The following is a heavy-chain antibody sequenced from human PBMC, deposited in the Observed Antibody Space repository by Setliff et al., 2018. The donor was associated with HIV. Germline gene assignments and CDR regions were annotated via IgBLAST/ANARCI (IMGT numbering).Heavy chain of an antibody. CDR3: ARGGPDYYDYPYLDP. J-gene: IGHJ5*02. V-gene: IGHV4-61*09. Sequence: SETLSLTCTVSGGSINSGSYYWNWIRQPAGKGLEWIGHIYASGSTNYNPSLKSRVTMSVDTSKNQFSLKLNSLIAADTAVYFCARGGPDYYDYPYLDPWGQGTLVTVPQ. CDR1: GGSINSGSYY. CDR2: IYASGST. D-gene: IGHD3-22*01.